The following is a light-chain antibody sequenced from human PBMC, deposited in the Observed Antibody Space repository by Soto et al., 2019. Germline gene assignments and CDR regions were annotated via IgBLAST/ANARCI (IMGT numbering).Light chain of an antibody. CDR3: AAWDDSMNGRYV. J-gene: IGLJ1*01. V-gene: IGLV1-44*01. Sequence: QSVLTQPPSASGTPGQRVTISCSGSSSNIGSNTVNWYQQLPGTAPKLLIYSNNQRPSGVPARFSGSKSGTSASLAISGLQPEDEADYYCAAWDDSMNGRYVFGTGTKAPS. CDR1: SSNIGSNT. CDR2: SNN.